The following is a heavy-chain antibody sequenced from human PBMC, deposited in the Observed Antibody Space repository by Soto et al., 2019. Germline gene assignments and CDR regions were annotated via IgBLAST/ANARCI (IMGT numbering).Heavy chain of an antibody. Sequence: GGSLRLSCAASGFTFSSYWMSWVRQAPGKGLEWVANIKQDGSEKYYVDSVKGRFTISRDNAKNSLYLQMNSLRAEDTAVYYCARMDFGYYDFWSGEKIFDYWGQGTLVTVS. CDR1: GFTFSSYW. CDR3: ARMDFGYYDFWSGEKIFDY. CDR2: IKQDGSEK. J-gene: IGHJ4*02. V-gene: IGHV3-7*03. D-gene: IGHD3-3*01.